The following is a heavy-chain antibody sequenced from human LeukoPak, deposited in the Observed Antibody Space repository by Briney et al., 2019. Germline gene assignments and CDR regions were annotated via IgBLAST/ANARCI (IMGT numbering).Heavy chain of an antibody. J-gene: IGHJ4*02. V-gene: IGHV3-53*01. CDR1: GXTVNSNY. Sequence: PGGSLRLSCGVSGXTVNSNYMTWVRQAPGKGLEWVSVIYSGGSPYYADSVKGRFTIPRHNYENTVYLQMNSLRVEDTAVYYCARVAWFGTFGYGRYFDYWGQGTLVTVAS. D-gene: IGHD3-10*01. CDR2: IYSGGSP. CDR3: ARVAWFGTFGYGRYFDY.